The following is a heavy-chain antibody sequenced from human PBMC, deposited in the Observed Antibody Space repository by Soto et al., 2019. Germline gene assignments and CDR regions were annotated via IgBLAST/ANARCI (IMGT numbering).Heavy chain of an antibody. J-gene: IGHJ4*02. D-gene: IGHD2-8*01. Sequence: SETLSLTCTVSGGSINVYYWSWIRQPPGKGLEWVGYIYNSGSTNYNPSLKSRVTISVDTSKNQFSLKLSSVTSADTAVYYCARGHRDGPDGRAYWGQGTQVTVSS. CDR2: IYNSGST. V-gene: IGHV4-59*01. CDR1: GGSINVYY. CDR3: ARGHRDGPDGRAY.